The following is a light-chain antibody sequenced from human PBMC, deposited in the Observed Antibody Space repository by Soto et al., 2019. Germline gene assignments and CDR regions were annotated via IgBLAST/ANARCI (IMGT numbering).Light chain of an antibody. V-gene: IGKV1-5*01. J-gene: IGKJ2*01. CDR2: DAS. CDR1: QSISSW. CDR3: QXYNSYLYT. Sequence: DIQMTQSPSTLSASVGDRVTITCRASQSISSWLAWYQQKPGKAPKLLIYDASSLESGVPSRFSGSGSGTEFTLTISSLQPDDFATYYXQXYNSYLYTFGQGTKLEIK.